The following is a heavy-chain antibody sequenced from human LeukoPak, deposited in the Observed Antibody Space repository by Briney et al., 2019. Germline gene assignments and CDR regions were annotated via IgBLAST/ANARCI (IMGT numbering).Heavy chain of an antibody. J-gene: IGHJ3*02. CDR1: GGSINSGGYY. Sequence: SETLSLTCTVSGGSINSGGYYWSWIRQHPGKGLEWIGYIYYSGSTYYNPSLKSRVTISLDTSKNQFSLKLSSVTAADTAVYYCARDFSAAFDIWGQGTMVTVSS. D-gene: IGHD2/OR15-2a*01. CDR2: IYYSGST. CDR3: ARDFSAAFDI. V-gene: IGHV4-61*08.